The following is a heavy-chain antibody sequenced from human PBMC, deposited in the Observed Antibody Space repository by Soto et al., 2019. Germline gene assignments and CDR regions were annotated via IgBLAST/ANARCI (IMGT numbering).Heavy chain of an antibody. J-gene: IGHJ5*02. V-gene: IGHV1-69*13. CDR3: AREMPWIAARSPRADWFDP. Sequence: SVKVSCKASGGTFSSYAISWVRQAPGQGLEWMGGIIPIFGTANYAQKFQGRVTITADESTSTAYMELSSLRSEDTAVYYCAREMPWIAARSPRADWFDPWGQGTLVTVSS. CDR1: GGTFSSYA. CDR2: IIPIFGTA. D-gene: IGHD6-6*01.